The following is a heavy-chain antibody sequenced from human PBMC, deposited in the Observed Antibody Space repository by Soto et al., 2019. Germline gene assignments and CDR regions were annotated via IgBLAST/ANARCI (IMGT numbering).Heavy chain of an antibody. CDR2: ISSNGGST. CDR3: VKDYSSSWLHYYYYGMDV. CDR1: GFTFSSYA. J-gene: IGHJ6*02. D-gene: IGHD6-13*01. Sequence: HPGGSLRLSCSASGFTFSSYAMHWVRQAPGKGLEYVSAISSNGGSTYYADSVKGRFTISRDNSKNTLYLQMSSLRAEDTAVYYCVKDYSSSWLHYYYYGMDVWGQGTTVTVSS. V-gene: IGHV3-64D*06.